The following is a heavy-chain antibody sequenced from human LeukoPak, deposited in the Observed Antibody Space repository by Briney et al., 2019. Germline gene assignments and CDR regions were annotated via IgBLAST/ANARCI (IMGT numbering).Heavy chain of an antibody. CDR2: IYYSGST. V-gene: IGHV4-30-4*01. Sequence: PSQTLSLTCTDPRGSIIRGDHYWGSIRQPPGKGLEWIGYIYYSGSTYYNPSLKSRVTISVDTSKNQFSLKLSSVTAADTAVYYYARVHSWGYWYCELWGAGTLVTVSS. CDR1: RGSIIRGDHY. CDR3: ARVHSWGYWYCEL. J-gene: IGHJ2*01. D-gene: IGHD3-16*01.